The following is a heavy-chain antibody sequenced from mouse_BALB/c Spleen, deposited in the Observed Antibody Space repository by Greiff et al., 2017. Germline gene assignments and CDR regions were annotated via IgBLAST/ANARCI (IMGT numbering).Heavy chain of an antibody. J-gene: IGHJ3*01. Sequence: QVQLQQSGPELVRPGVSVKISCKGSGYTFTDYAMHWVKQSHAKSLEWIGVISTYYGNTNYNQKFKGKATMTVDKSSSTAYMELARLTSEDSAIYYCARGRDYGSSAFAYWGQGTLVTVSA. D-gene: IGHD1-1*01. CDR2: ISTYYGNT. V-gene: IGHV1-67*01. CDR3: ARGRDYGSSAFAY. CDR1: GYTFTDYA.